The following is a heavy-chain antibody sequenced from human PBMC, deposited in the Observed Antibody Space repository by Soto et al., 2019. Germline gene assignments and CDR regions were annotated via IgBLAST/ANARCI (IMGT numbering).Heavy chain of an antibody. D-gene: IGHD2-15*01. V-gene: IGHV3-15*07. CDR3: DADLPGHGGGYEFDY. CDR1: SVTFLTAG. CDR2: IKSKNDGGTT. Sequence: GWCLGLTCAASSVTFLTAGMNVVRQAPGKGLEWVGRIKSKNDGGTTDYAAPVKGRFTISRDDSKNTVYLQMNSLRTEDTALYYCDADLPGHGGGYEFDYWGQGTPVTVSS. J-gene: IGHJ4*01.